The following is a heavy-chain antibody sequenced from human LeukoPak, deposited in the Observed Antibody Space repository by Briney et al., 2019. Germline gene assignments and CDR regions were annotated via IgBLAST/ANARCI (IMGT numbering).Heavy chain of an antibody. V-gene: IGHV4-39*01. Sequence: SETLSLTCTVSGGSISSSSYYWGWIRQRPGRGLEWIGSIYYSGSTYYNPSLKSRVTISVDTSKNQFSLKLSSVTAADTAVYYCARSTWGYYYYMDVWGKGTTVTVSS. CDR1: GGSISSSSYY. J-gene: IGHJ6*03. CDR2: IYYSGST. D-gene: IGHD3-16*01. CDR3: ARSTWGYYYYMDV.